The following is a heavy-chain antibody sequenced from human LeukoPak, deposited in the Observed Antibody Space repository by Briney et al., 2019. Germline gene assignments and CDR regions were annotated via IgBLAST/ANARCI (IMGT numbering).Heavy chain of an antibody. J-gene: IGHJ6*02. CDR2: MNPNSGNT. D-gene: IGHD2-2*01. V-gene: IGHV1-8*01. CDR3: AREGSYCSSTSCHRFPDGQGMDV. Sequence: SVKVSCKASGYTFTSYDINWVRQATGQGLEWMGWMNPNSGNTGYAQKFQGGVTMTRNTSISTAYMELSSLRSEDTAVYYCAREGSYCSSTSCHRFPDGQGMDVWGQGTTVTVSS. CDR1: GYTFTSYD.